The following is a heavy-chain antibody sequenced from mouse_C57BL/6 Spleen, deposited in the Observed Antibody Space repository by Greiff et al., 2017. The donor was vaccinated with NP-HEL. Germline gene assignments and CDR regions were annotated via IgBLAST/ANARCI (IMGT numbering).Heavy chain of an antibody. D-gene: IGHD1-1*01. CDR1: GYAFSSSW. V-gene: IGHV1-82*01. CDR2: IYPGDGDT. Sequence: VQLQQSGPELVKPGASVKISCKASGYAFSSSWMNWVKQRPGKGLEWIGRIYPGDGDTNYNGKFKGKATLTADKSSSTAYMQLSSLTSEDSAVYFCARQVTTVVADWYFDVWGTGTTVTVSS. J-gene: IGHJ1*03. CDR3: ARQVTTVVADWYFDV.